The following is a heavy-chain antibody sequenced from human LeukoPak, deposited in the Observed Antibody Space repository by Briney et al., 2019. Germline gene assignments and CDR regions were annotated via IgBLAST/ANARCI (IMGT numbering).Heavy chain of an antibody. J-gene: IGHJ3*02. D-gene: IGHD5-12*01. CDR3: ARDRAGHSGYEGDPFDI. CDR1: GGSITSTNW. Sequence: SETLSLTCGVSGGSITSTNWWSWVRQPPGQGLEWIGEISLSGLTNYNPSLKSRVTMALDKSKNHLPLNLTSVTAADTAVYFCARDRAGHSGYEGDPFDIWGQGTFVTVSS. V-gene: IGHV4-4*02. CDR2: ISLSGLT.